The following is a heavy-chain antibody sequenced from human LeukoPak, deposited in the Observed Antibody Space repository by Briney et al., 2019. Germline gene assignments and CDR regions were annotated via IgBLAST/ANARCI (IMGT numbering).Heavy chain of an antibody. V-gene: IGHV3-21*06. D-gene: IGHD2-8*01. CDR3: TRGTDGLWDF. Sequence: GGSLRLSCAASGFTFNSYSMNWVRQAPGKGLEWVSSISSSSLSYIYYADSVKGRFTISRDNAKNSLYLQMNSLRAEDTAVYYCTRGTDGLWDFWGQGTLVTVSS. J-gene: IGHJ4*02. CDR1: GFTFNSYS. CDR2: ISSSSLSYI.